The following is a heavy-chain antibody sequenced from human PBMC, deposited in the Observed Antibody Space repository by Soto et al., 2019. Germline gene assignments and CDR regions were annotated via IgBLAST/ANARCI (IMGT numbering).Heavy chain of an antibody. Sequence: PGGSLRLSCAASGFTFSSYGMHWVRQGPGKGLEGVAVISYVASNKYYADSVKGRFTISRNNSKNTLYLQMNSLRAEDTAVYYCAKDRDGSTYYDILTGYYKGEKYSWFDPWVQGTLVTVSS. CDR3: AKDRDGSTYYDILTGYYKGEKYSWFDP. J-gene: IGHJ5*02. V-gene: IGHV3-30*18. CDR2: ISYVASNK. CDR1: GFTFSSYG. D-gene: IGHD3-9*01.